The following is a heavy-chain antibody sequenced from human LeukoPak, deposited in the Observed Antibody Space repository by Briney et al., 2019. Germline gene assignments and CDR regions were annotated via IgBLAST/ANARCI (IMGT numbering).Heavy chain of an antibody. CDR2: ISYDGSNK. Sequence: GGSLRLSCAASGFTSSSYGMHWVRQAPGKGLEWVAVISYDGSNKYYADSVKGRFTISRDNSKNTLYLQMNSLRAEDTAVYYCARGMELVSTPFDHWGQGTLVTVSS. CDR3: ARGMELVSTPFDH. CDR1: GFTSSSYG. D-gene: IGHD5/OR15-5a*01. V-gene: IGHV3-30*03. J-gene: IGHJ4*02.